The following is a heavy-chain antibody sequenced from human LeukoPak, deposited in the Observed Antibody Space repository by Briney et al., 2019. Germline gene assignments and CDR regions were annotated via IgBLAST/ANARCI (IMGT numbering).Heavy chain of an antibody. CDR1: GFTFSDYY. CDR3: AKDPEYSYGYESDY. D-gene: IGHD5-18*01. Sequence: GGSLRLSCAASGFTFSDYYMSWIRQAPGKGLEWVSAISGSGGSTYYADSVKGRFTISRDNSKNTLYLQMNSLRAEDTAVYYCAKDPEYSYGYESDYWGQGTLVTVSS. V-gene: IGHV3-23*01. CDR2: ISGSGGST. J-gene: IGHJ4*02.